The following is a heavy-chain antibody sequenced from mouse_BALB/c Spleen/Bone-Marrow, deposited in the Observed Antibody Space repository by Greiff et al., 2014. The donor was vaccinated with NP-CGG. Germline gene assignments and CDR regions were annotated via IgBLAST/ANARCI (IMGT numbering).Heavy chain of an antibody. J-gene: IGHJ4*01. V-gene: IGHV2-9*02. CDR2: IWAGGGT. CDR3: ARISTGNGAMDY. CDR1: GFSLTSYG. D-gene: IGHD1-1*01. Sequence: VQLVESGPGLVAPSQSLSITCTVSGFSLTSYGVHWVRQPPGKGLEWLGVIWAGGGTNYNSALMSRLSISKDNYKSQVFLKMNSLPTDDTAICYCARISTGNGAMDYWGQGTSVTVSS.